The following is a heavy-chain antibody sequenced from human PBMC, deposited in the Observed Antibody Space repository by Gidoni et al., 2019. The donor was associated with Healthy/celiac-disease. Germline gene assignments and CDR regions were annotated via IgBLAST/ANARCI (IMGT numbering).Heavy chain of an antibody. D-gene: IGHD6-13*01. CDR2: IYYSGST. Sequence: QLQLQESGPGLVKPSETLSLTCTVSGGSISSSSYYWGWIRQPPGKGLEWIGSIYYSGSTYYNPSLKSRVTISVDTSKNQFSLKLSSVTAADTAVYYCARRGFNEQQLVQNWYFDLWGRGTLVTVSS. V-gene: IGHV4-39*01. J-gene: IGHJ2*01. CDR3: ARRGFNEQQLVQNWYFDL. CDR1: GGSISSSSYY.